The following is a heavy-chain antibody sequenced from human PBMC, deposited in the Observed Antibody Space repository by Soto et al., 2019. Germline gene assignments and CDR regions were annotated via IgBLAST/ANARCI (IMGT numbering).Heavy chain of an antibody. CDR1: GFTFSSFA. V-gene: IGHV3-64D*08. Sequence: PGGSLRLSCSASGFTFSSFAMHWVRQAPGKGLEYVSAISSNGGSTYYADSVKGRFTISRDNSKNTLYLQMSSLRAEDTAVYYCVKDLYYYGSGSLRLVGADYWGQGTLVTVSS. CDR3: VKDLYYYGSGSLRLVGADY. D-gene: IGHD3-10*01. J-gene: IGHJ4*02. CDR2: ISSNGGST.